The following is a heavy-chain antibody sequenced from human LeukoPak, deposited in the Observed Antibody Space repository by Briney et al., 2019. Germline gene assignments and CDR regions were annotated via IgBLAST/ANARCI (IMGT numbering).Heavy chain of an antibody. CDR2: IYSGGST. CDR1: GFTVSSNY. J-gene: IGHJ3*02. V-gene: IGHV3-53*01. CDR3: AREGRYFDWLLGDDAFDI. D-gene: IGHD3-9*01. Sequence: PGGSLRLSCAASGFTVSSNYMSWVRQAPGKGLEWVSIIYSGGSTFYADSVKGRFTISRDNAKNTLYLQMNSLRAEDTAVYYCAREGRYFDWLLGDDAFDIWGQGTMVTVSS.